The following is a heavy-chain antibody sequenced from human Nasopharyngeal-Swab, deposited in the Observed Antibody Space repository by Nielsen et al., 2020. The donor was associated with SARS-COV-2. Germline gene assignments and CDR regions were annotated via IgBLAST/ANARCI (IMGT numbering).Heavy chain of an antibody. CDR2: IYPGDSDT. D-gene: IGHD3-10*01. CDR3: ARLGYGSGSYVDY. V-gene: IGHV5-51*01. J-gene: IGHJ4*02. Sequence: VRQAPGKGLEWVGIIYPGDSDTRYSPSFQGQVTISADKSISTAYLQWSSLKASDTAMYYCARLGYGSGSYVDYWGQGTLVTVSS.